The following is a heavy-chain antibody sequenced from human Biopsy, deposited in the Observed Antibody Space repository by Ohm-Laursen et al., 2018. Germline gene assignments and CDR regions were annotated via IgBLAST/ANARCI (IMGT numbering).Heavy chain of an antibody. CDR1: GFTFSDYY. CDR3: ARGKYKDFSTGLPRPYHYTLDF. CDR2: ITVSGASV. D-gene: IGHD3-22*01. Sequence: SLRLSCSASGFTFSDYYMSWVRQAPGKGVEGISYITVSGASVYYTDSVKGRFTISRDNTNNSLYLQMTSLRPEDTAVFYCARGKYKDFSTGLPRPYHYTLDFWGPGTTVTVSS. J-gene: IGHJ6*02. V-gene: IGHV3-11*01.